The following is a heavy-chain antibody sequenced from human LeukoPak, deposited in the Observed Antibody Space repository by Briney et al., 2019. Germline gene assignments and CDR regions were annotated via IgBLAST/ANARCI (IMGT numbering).Heavy chain of an antibody. Sequence: GGSLRLSCAASGFTVSSNYMSWVRQAPGKGLEWVSVIYSGGSTYYADSVKGRFTISRDNSKNKLYLQMNSLRAEDTAVYYCAPHPGYCSSTSCPYYYYYYMDVWGKGTTVTVSS. D-gene: IGHD2-2*01. CDR1: GFTVSSNY. J-gene: IGHJ6*03. V-gene: IGHV3-53*01. CDR2: IYSGGST. CDR3: APHPGYCSSTSCPYYYYYYMDV.